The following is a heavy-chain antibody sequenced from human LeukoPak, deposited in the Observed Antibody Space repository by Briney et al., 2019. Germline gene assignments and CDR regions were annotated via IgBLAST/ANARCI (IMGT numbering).Heavy chain of an antibody. J-gene: IGHJ4*02. CDR1: GFTFSSYA. D-gene: IGHD3-3*01. CDR3: AKEGYDFWSGYYRQLDY. CDR2: ISGSGGST. Sequence: GGSLRLSCAASGFTFSSYAMSWVRQAPGKGLEWVSAISGSGGSTYYADSVKGRFTISRDNSKNTLYLQMNSLRAEDTAVYYCAKEGYDFWSGYYRQLDYWGQGTLVTVPS. V-gene: IGHV3-23*01.